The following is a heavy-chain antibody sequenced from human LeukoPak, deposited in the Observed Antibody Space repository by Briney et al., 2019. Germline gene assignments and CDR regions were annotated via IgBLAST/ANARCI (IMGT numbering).Heavy chain of an antibody. D-gene: IGHD3-10*01. CDR2: IYPGDSST. V-gene: IGHV5-51*01. CDR3: VRRYGSGASGY. CDR1: GYRFTTYW. J-gene: IGHJ4*02. Sequence: GESLKISCKVSGYRFTTYWIGWVRQMPGKGLEWMGIIYPGDSSTRYSPSFQGQVTLSADQSISTAYLQWSSLKASDTAMYYCVRRYGSGASGYWGQGTLVTVSS.